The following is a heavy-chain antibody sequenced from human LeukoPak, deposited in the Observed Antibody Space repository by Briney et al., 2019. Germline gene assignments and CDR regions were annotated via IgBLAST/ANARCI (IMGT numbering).Heavy chain of an antibody. V-gene: IGHV5-51*01. CDR3: AKGGDNSAFLFY. CDR2: IYPGDSDT. D-gene: IGHD3-16*01. J-gene: IGHJ4*02. Sequence: GESLKISCKGSGYSFTNYWIGWVRQMPGRGLEWMGIIYPGDSDTRYSPSLQGQVTFSADKSISTAYLQWSSLKAPDTAMYYCAKGGDNSAFLFYWGQGTMVTVSS. CDR1: GYSFTNYW.